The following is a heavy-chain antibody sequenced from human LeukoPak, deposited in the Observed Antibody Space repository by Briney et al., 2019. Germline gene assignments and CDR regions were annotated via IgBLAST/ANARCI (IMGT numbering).Heavy chain of an antibody. CDR1: GYTFTSYD. V-gene: IGHV1-8*01. CDR2: MNPNSGNT. CDR3: ARYESGYYFTFDY. J-gene: IGHJ4*02. D-gene: IGHD3-22*01. Sequence: ASVKVSCKASGYTFTSYDINWVRQATGQGLEWMGWMNPNSGNTGYEQKYQGKVTMTRNTSTSTAYMELSSLRSEDTAVYYCARYESGYYFTFDYWGQGTLVTVSS.